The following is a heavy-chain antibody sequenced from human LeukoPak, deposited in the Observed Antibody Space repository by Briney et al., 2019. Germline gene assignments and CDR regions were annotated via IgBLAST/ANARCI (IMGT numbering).Heavy chain of an antibody. D-gene: IGHD5-12*01. V-gene: IGHV3-30*04. CDR2: ISHDGSNK. Sequence: PGGSLRLSCAASEFTFRKHAMHWVRQAPGKGLEWVAVISHDGSNKYYADSVKGRFTISRDNSKNTLYLQMKSLRAEDTAVYYCAKGGGYEAQYYYYYLDVWGKGTTVTISS. J-gene: IGHJ6*03. CDR1: EFTFRKHA. CDR3: AKGGGYEAQYYYYYLDV.